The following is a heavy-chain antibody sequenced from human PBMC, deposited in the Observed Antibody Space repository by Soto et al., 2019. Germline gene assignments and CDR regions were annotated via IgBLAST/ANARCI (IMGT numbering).Heavy chain of an antibody. CDR1: GGSISSGGYY. Sequence: SETLSLTCTVSGGSISSGGYYWSWIRQHPGKGLEWIGYIYYSGSTNYNPSLKSRVTISVDTSKNQFSLKLSSVTAADTAVYYCATSPDITGTTWFDPWGQGTLVTVSS. CDR2: IYYSGST. D-gene: IGHD1-20*01. J-gene: IGHJ5*02. V-gene: IGHV4-61*08. CDR3: ATSPDITGTTWFDP.